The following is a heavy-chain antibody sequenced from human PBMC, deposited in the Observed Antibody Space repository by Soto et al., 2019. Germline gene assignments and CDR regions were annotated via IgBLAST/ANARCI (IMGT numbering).Heavy chain of an antibody. CDR1: GGSISSGGYY. CDR2: IYYSGST. CDR3: ARDIVIVPDAPSYYYYAMDV. J-gene: IGHJ6*02. Sequence: SETLSLTCTVSGGSISSGGYYWSWIRQHPGKGLEWIGHIYYSGSTYYSPSLKSRVAISVDTSKNQFSLKLTSVTAADTAVYFCARDIVIVPDAPSYYYYAMDVWGQGTTVTVS. D-gene: IGHD2-2*01. V-gene: IGHV4-31*03.